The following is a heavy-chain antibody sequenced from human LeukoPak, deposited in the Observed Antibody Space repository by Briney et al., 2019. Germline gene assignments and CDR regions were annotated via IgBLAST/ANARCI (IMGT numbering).Heavy chain of an antibody. CDR2: FDPEDGET. D-gene: IGHD4-23*01. J-gene: IGHJ3*02. CDR3: ARDRGMTTVVLDDAFDI. CDR1: GYTLTELS. Sequence: ASVKVSCKVSGYTLTELSMHWVRQAPGKGLEWMGGFDPEDGETIYAQKFQGRVTITADKSTSTAYMELSSLRSEDTAVYYCARDRGMTTVVLDDAFDIWGQGTMVTVSS. V-gene: IGHV1-24*01.